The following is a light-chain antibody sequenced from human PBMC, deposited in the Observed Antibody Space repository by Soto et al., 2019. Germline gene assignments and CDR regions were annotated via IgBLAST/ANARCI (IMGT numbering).Light chain of an antibody. CDR1: HSVSSSY. Sequence: IELTQSPCTVSLSTGELATLSCRASHSVSSSYLAWYQQKPGQAPRLLIYGASSRATGIPDRFSGSGSGTDFTLTISRLEPEDFAVYYCQQYGSSPPITFGQGTRLEVK. CDR2: GAS. V-gene: IGKV3-20*01. CDR3: QQYGSSPPIT. J-gene: IGKJ5*01.